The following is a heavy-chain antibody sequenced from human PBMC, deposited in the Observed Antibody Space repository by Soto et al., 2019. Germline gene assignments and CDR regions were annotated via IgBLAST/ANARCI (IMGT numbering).Heavy chain of an antibody. V-gene: IGHV3-23*01. D-gene: IGHD2-2*01. CDR3: AKEGCSSTSCYYYYYMDV. Sequence: GGSLRLSCAASGFTFSSYAMSWVRQAPGKGLEWVSAISGSGGSTYYADSVKGRFTISRDNSKNTLYLQMNSLRAEDTAVYYCAKEGCSSTSCYYYYYMDVWGKGTTVTVSS. J-gene: IGHJ6*03. CDR1: GFTFSSYA. CDR2: ISGSGGST.